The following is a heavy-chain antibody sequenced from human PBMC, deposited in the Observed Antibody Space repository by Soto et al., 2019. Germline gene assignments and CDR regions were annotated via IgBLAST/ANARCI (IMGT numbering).Heavy chain of an antibody. V-gene: IGHV1-18*01. D-gene: IGHD4-17*01. CDR2: ISAYNGNT. CDR3: ASSVIDPLPDYGDYVGWFDP. Sequence: GASVKVSCKASGYTFTSYGISWVRQAPGQGLEWVGWISAYNGNTNYAQKLQGRVTMTTDTSTSTAYMELRSLRSDDTAVYYCASSVIDPLPDYGDYVGWFDPWGQGTLVTVSS. CDR1: GYTFTSYG. J-gene: IGHJ5*02.